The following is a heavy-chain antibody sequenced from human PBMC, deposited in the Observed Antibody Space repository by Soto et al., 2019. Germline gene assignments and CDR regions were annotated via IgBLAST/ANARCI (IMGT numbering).Heavy chain of an antibody. Sequence: GGSLRLSCAASGFTFSTYAMTWVRQAPGKGLKWVSGIGGSGDSTYYADSVKGRFTISRDNSKNTLYLQMNSLRAEDTAVYYCAKDMSIAARGYFDCWGQGTLVTVSS. D-gene: IGHD6-6*01. CDR1: GFTFSTYA. V-gene: IGHV3-23*01. CDR3: AKDMSIAARGYFDC. CDR2: IGGSGDST. J-gene: IGHJ4*02.